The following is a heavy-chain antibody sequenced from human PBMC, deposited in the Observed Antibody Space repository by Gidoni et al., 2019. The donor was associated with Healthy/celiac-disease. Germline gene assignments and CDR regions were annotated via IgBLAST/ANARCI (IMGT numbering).Heavy chain of an antibody. CDR3: AKDINPLGSSGWYFDY. CDR1: GFTFDDYA. D-gene: IGHD6-19*01. Sequence: EVQLVESGGGLVQPGRSLRLSCAASGFTFDDYAMHWVRQAPGKGLEWVSGISWNSGSIGYADSVKGRFTISRDNAKNSLYLQMNSLRAEDTALYYCAKDINPLGSSGWYFDYWGQGTLVTVSS. CDR2: ISWNSGSI. V-gene: IGHV3-9*01. J-gene: IGHJ4*02.